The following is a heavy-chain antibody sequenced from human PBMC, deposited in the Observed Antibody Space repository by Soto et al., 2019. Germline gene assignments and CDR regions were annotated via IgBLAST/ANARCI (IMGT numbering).Heavy chain of an antibody. V-gene: IGHV4-31*03. CDR2: SYYCGST. CDR3: ARGGDSSGYYCFWFDP. D-gene: IGHD3-22*01. Sequence: QVQLQESGPGLVKPSQTLSPPCTVSGGSISSGGYYWSRIRQHPGKGLEGIGYSYYCGSTYYNPSVMGRVTIAVGTSKTPSSLTLSSVTAAATAVYYCARGGDSSGYYCFWFDPWGQGTLVTVSS. J-gene: IGHJ5*02. CDR1: GGSISSGGYY.